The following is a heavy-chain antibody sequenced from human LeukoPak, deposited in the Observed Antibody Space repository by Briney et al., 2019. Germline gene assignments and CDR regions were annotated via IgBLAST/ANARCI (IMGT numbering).Heavy chain of an antibody. J-gene: IGHJ1*01. V-gene: IGHV3-48*03. Sequence: PGGSLRLSCAASGFTFSSYEMNWVRQAPGKGPEWVSYISSSGSTIYYADSVKGRFTISRDNAKNSLYLQMNSLRAEDTAVYYCASLTDLEGYFQHWGQGTLVTVSS. CDR3: ASLTDLEGYFQH. CDR1: GFTFSSYE. D-gene: IGHD1-1*01. CDR2: ISSSGSTI.